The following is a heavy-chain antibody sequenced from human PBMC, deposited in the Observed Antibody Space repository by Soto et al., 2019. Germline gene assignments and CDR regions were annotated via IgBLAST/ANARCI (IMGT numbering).Heavy chain of an antibody. Sequence: SETLPLTCTVSGGSISSGDYYWSWIRQPPGKGLEWIGYIYYSGSTYYNPSLKSRVTISVDTSKNQFSLKLSSVTAADTAVYYCARAHSDIVVVPAALNWFDPWGQGTLVTVSS. CDR2: IYYSGST. CDR1: GGSISSGDYY. V-gene: IGHV4-30-4*01. D-gene: IGHD2-2*01. J-gene: IGHJ5*02. CDR3: ARAHSDIVVVPAALNWFDP.